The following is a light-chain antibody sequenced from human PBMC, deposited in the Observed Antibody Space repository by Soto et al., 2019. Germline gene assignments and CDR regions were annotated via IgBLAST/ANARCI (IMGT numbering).Light chain of an antibody. CDR1: QSLPSTW. CDR3: QQYAARSPWT. J-gene: IGKJ1*01. V-gene: IGKV1-5*03. Sequence: DVQMTQSPSTLSASVGDKVTITCRASQSLPSTWLAWFQQRPGKAPNVRIYKGSALASGVSSRFSGSGSGTEFTLTISSLQPDDFATYFCQQYAARSPWTFGQGTRV. CDR2: KGS.